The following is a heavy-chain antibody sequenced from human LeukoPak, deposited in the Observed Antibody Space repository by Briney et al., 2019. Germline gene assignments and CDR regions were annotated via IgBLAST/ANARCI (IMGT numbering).Heavy chain of an antibody. J-gene: IGHJ4*02. Sequence: ASVKVSCKASGGTFSSYAISRVRQAPGQGLEWIGGIIPIFGTANYAQKFQGRVTITTDESTSTAYMELSSLRSEDTAVYYCATSRLGYCSGGSWFSLYYCGQGTLVTVSS. CDR1: GGTFSSYA. CDR2: IIPIFGTA. V-gene: IGHV1-69*05. D-gene: IGHD2-15*01. CDR3: ATSRLGYCSGGSWFSLYY.